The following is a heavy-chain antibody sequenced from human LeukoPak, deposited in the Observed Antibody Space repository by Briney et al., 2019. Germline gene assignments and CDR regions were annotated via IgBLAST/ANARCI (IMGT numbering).Heavy chain of an antibody. Sequence: PSETLSHTCAVYGGSFTGYYWTWIRQPPGKGLEWIGEINHSGSTNYNPSLKSRVTISVDTSKNQFSRKMSSVTAADTAVYYCARGPHYYGSGSYEYSHYYYYYGMDVWGKGTTVTVSS. J-gene: IGHJ6*04. D-gene: IGHD3-10*01. CDR1: GGSFTGYY. CDR3: ARGPHYYGSGSYEYSHYYYYYGMDV. V-gene: IGHV4-34*01. CDR2: INHSGST.